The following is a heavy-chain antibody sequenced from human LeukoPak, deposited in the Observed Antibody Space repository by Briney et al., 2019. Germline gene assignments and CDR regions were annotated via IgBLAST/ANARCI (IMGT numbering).Heavy chain of an antibody. J-gene: IGHJ6*03. CDR1: GYTFTSYG. V-gene: IGHV1-18*01. Sequence: GASVKVSCKASGYTFTSYGISWVRQAPGQGLEWMGWISAYNGNTNYAQKLQGRVTMTTDTSTSTAYMELRSLRSDDTAVYYCARGIVGATSYYYYMDVWGKGTTVTISS. CDR3: ARGIVGATSYYYYMDV. D-gene: IGHD1-26*01. CDR2: ISAYNGNT.